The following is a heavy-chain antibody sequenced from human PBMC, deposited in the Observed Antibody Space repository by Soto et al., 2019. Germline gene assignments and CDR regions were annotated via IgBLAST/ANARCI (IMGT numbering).Heavy chain of an antibody. CDR3: ARHPHSSSWYYYYGMDV. Sequence: SETLSLTCTVSGGSISSSSYYWGWIRQPPGKGLEWIGSIYYSGSTYYNPSLKSRVTISVDTSKNQFSLKLSSVTAADTAVYYCARHPHSSSWYYYYGMDVWGQGTTVTVSS. D-gene: IGHD6-13*01. V-gene: IGHV4-39*01. J-gene: IGHJ6*02. CDR2: IYYSGST. CDR1: GGSISSSSYY.